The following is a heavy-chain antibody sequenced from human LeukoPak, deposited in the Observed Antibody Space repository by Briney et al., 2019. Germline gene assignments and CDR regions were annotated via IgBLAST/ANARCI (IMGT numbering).Heavy chain of an antibody. CDR2: IWYDGSNK. Sequence: GGSLRLSCAASGFTFSSYGMHWVRQAPGKGLERVAVIWYDGSNKYYADSVKGRFTISRDNSKNTLYLQMNSLRAEDTAVYYCARDGVGALMYYFDYWGQGTLVTVSS. CDR3: ARDGVGALMYYFDY. V-gene: IGHV3-33*01. J-gene: IGHJ4*02. D-gene: IGHD1-26*01. CDR1: GFTFSSYG.